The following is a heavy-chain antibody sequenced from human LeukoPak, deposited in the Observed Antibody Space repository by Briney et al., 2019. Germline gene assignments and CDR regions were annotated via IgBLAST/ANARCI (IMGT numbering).Heavy chain of an antibody. Sequence: GGSLQISGQGSGYNFTSYWIGGGRQLPGKGVEWMGIIYPGESDTRNRTSLQGQVTISDDKYRRTAYLQWSSLKASDTAMYYCARPSCSSTSCYSNAFDIWGQGTMVTVSS. CDR3: ARPSCSSTSCYSNAFDI. D-gene: IGHD2-2*01. CDR2: IYPGESDT. CDR1: GYNFTSYW. J-gene: IGHJ3*02. V-gene: IGHV5-51*01.